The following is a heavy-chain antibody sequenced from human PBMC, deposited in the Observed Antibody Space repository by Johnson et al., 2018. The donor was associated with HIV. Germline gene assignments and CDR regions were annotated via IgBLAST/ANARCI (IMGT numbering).Heavy chain of an antibody. CDR2: IRYDGSNK. CDR3: AKDREPIVVVVAAIDAFDI. CDR1: GFTFSSYG. Sequence: QEKLVESGGGVVQPGGSLRLSCAASGFTFSSYGMHWVRQAPGKGLEWVAFIRYDGSNKYYADSVKGRFTISRDNSKNTLYLQMNSLRAEDTAVYYCAKDREPIVVVVAAIDAFDIWGQGTMVTVSS. D-gene: IGHD2-15*01. V-gene: IGHV3-30*02. J-gene: IGHJ3*02.